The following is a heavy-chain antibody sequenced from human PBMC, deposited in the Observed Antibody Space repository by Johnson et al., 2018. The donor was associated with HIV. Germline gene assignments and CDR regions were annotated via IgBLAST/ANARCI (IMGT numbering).Heavy chain of an antibody. V-gene: IGHV3-30-3*02. CDR1: GFTFSNYA. Sequence: QVHLVESGGGVVQPGRSLRLSCAASGFTFSNYAMHWVRQAPGKGLEWVAVISYDGSNKYYADSVKGRFTISRDNSKNTLYLQMNSLRAEDTAVYYCAKWGLGGAPKGAFDIWGQGTMVTVSS. CDR2: ISYDGSNK. D-gene: IGHD3-16*01. J-gene: IGHJ3*02. CDR3: AKWGLGGAPKGAFDI.